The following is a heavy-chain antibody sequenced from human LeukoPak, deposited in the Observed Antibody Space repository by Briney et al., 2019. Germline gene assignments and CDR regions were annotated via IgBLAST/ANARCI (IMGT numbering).Heavy chain of an antibody. CDR3: ARTYYDFWSGYYRGRMEFDY. CDR2: IYHSGST. J-gene: IGHJ4*02. D-gene: IGHD3-3*01. V-gene: IGHV4-38-2*02. CDR1: GYSISSGYY. Sequence: SETLSLTCTVSGYSISSGYYWGWIRQPPGKGLEWIGTIYHSGSTYYNPSLKSRVTISLDTSKNQFSLKLSSVTAADTAVYYCARTYYDFWSGYYRGRMEFDYWGQGTLVTVSS.